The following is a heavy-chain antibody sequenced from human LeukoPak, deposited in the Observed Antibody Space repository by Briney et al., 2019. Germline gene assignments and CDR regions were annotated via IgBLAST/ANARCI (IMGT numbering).Heavy chain of an antibody. CDR1: GYTFTSYY. CDR2: INPSGGST. D-gene: IGHD3-10*01. CDR3: ARVVTMVRGVHTGQRNKNWFDP. J-gene: IGHJ5*02. V-gene: IGHV1-46*01. Sequence: GASVKVSCKASGYTFTSYYMHWVRQAPGQGLEWMGIINPSGGSTSYAQKFQGRVTMTRDMSTSTVYMELSSLRSEDTAVYYCARVVTMVRGVHTGQRNKNWFDPWGQGTLVTVSS.